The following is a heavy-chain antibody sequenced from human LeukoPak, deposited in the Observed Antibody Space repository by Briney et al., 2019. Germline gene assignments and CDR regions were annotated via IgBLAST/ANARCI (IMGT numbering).Heavy chain of an antibody. J-gene: IGHJ4*02. V-gene: IGHV3-23*01. CDR1: GFTFSSYA. CDR2: ISGSGGST. D-gene: IGHD3-22*01. CDR3: AKGPQNYYDSSGYYRYFDY. Sequence: GGSLRLSCAASGFTFSSYAMSWVRQAPGKGLEWVSVISGSGGSTYYADSVKGRFTISRDNSKNTLYLQMSSLRAEDTAVYYCAKGPQNYYDSSGYYRYFDYWGQGTLVTVSS.